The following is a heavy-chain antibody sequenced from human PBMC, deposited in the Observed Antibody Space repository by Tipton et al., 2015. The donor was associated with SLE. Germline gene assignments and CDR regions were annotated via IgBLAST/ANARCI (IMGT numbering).Heavy chain of an antibody. CDR1: GDSITDSGYS. J-gene: IGHJ4*02. D-gene: IGHD5-12*01. Sequence: TLSLTCTVSGDSITDSGYSWNWVRQHPGAGREWIGYIHHSGRTDYNPSLKSRVSFSIDTSKNQFSLKLNSGTAADTAVYYCARGHYSGPFDNWGQGTLVTVST. CDR3: ARGHYSGPFDN. CDR2: IHHSGRT. V-gene: IGHV4-31*03.